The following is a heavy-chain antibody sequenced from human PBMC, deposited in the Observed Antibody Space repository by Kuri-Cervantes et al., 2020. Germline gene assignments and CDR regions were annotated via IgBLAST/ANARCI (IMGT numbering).Heavy chain of an antibody. Sequence: SVKVSCKASGGTFSSYAISWVRQAPGQGLEWMGGIIPIFGTANYAQKFQGRVTITADESTSTAYMELSSLRSEDTAVYHCAREGFCSGGSCYATNWFDPWGQGTLVTVSS. V-gene: IGHV1-69*13. CDR2: IIPIFGTA. J-gene: IGHJ5*02. CDR1: GGTFSSYA. D-gene: IGHD2-15*01. CDR3: AREGFCSGGSCYATNWFDP.